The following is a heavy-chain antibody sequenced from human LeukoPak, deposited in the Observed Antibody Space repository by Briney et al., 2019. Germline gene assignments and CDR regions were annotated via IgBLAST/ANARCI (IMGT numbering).Heavy chain of an antibody. Sequence: GGSLRLSCAASGFTFSSYAMTWLRQAPGKGLEWVSSISSGSSYIYYADSVKGRFTISRDNAKNSLYLQMNSLRAEDTAVYYCAAGEDHDYWGQGTLVTVSS. CDR1: GFTFSSYA. CDR2: ISSGSSYI. D-gene: IGHD4-17*01. CDR3: AAGEDHDY. J-gene: IGHJ4*02. V-gene: IGHV3-21*01.